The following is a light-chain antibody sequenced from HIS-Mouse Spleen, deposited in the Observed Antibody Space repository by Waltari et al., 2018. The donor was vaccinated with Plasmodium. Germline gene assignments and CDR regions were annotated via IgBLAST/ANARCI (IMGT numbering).Light chain of an antibody. CDR2: DAA. Sequence: DIQMTQSPSSLSAYVGYSVPFTRQARQDISTYLNWYQQKPGKAPKLLIYDAANLETGVPSRFSGSGSGTDFTFTISSLQPEDIATYYCQQYDNLPPLFTFGPGTKVDIK. CDR3: QQYDNLPPLFT. CDR1: QDISTY. V-gene: IGKV1-33*01. J-gene: IGKJ3*01.